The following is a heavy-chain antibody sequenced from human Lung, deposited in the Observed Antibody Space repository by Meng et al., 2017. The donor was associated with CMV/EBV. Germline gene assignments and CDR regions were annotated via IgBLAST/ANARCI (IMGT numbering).Heavy chain of an antibody. J-gene: IGHJ4*02. CDR2: MNPSGGIT. CDR3: ATPRGYSDGPLGN. Sequence: SETVPCKASGYTFTSHYMHWVRQAPGQGLEWMGIMNPSGGITSHAQKFQGRVTMTSDTATSTVYMELSSLRSEDTAVYYCATPRGYSDGPLGNWGQGTLVTVSS. CDR1: GYTFTSHY. V-gene: IGHV1-46*01. D-gene: IGHD5-18*01.